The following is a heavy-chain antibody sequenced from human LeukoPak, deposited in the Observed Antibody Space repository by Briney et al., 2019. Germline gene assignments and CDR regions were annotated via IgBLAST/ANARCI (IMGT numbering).Heavy chain of an antibody. V-gene: IGHV4-59*01. D-gene: IGHD3-22*01. Sequence: PSETLSLTCTVSGGSISSYYWSWIRQPPGKGLEWIGYVYYSGSTNYNPSLKSRVTISVDTSKNQFSLKLSSVTAADTAVYYCARDSRYYYDSSGGAFDIWGQGTMVTVSS. J-gene: IGHJ3*02. CDR3: ARDSRYYYDSSGGAFDI. CDR2: VYYSGST. CDR1: GGSISSYY.